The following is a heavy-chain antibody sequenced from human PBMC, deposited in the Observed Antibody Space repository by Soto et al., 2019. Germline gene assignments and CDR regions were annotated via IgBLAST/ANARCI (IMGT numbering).Heavy chain of an antibody. D-gene: IGHD2-8*01. V-gene: IGHV2-5*02. CDR2: IYWDEDK. Sequence: QITLKESGPTLVKPTQTLTLTCTSSVFSLSTSGVGVGWIRHPPGKAVEWLALIYWDEDKRYNASLQNRRSITRDTSKNEVVLTVTNMHPVDSATYYCAHSYCTSTVCYSFDYWGQGTQVTVSS. CDR3: AHSYCTSTVCYSFDY. CDR1: VFSLSTSGVG. J-gene: IGHJ4*02.